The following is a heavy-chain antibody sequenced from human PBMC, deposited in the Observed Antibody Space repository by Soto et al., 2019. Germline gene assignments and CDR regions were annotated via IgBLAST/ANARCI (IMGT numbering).Heavy chain of an antibody. J-gene: IGHJ6*02. D-gene: IGHD2-2*01. CDR3: ARDIVLVPAAGIRSYYYGMDV. Sequence: SETLSLTCTVSGGSISSGDYYWSWIRQPPGKGLEWIGYIYYSGSTYYNPSLKSRVTISVDTSKNQFSLKLSSVTAADTAVYYCARDIVLVPAAGIRSYYYGMDVWGQGTTVTVSS. V-gene: IGHV4-30-4*01. CDR2: IYYSGST. CDR1: GGSISSGDYY.